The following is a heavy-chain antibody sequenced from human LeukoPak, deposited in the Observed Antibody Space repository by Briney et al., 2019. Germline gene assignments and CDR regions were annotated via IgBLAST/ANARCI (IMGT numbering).Heavy chain of an antibody. Sequence: GGSLRLSCAASGFTFSSYWMSWVRQAPGKGLEWVANIKQDGSEKYYVDSVKGRFTISRDNAKNSLYLQMNSLRAEDTAVYYCATGAPNYYDSSGYYPWGSDYWGQGTLVTVSS. D-gene: IGHD3-22*01. J-gene: IGHJ4*02. CDR1: GFTFSSYW. CDR3: ATGAPNYYDSSGYYPWGSDY. V-gene: IGHV3-7*01. CDR2: IKQDGSEK.